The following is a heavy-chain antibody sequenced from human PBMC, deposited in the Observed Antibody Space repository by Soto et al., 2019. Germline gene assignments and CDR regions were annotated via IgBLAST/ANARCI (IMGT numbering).Heavy chain of an antibody. D-gene: IGHD3-9*01. CDR3: ARDLAPWARYFALGYYYGMDV. Sequence: PSETLSLTCTVSGGSISSSSYYWGWIRQPPGKGLEWIGSIYYSGSTYYNPSLKSRVTISVDTSKNQFSLKLSSVTAADTAVYYCARDLAPWARYFALGYYYGMDVWGQGTTVTVSS. J-gene: IGHJ6*02. CDR2: IYYSGST. V-gene: IGHV4-39*07. CDR1: GGSISSSSYY.